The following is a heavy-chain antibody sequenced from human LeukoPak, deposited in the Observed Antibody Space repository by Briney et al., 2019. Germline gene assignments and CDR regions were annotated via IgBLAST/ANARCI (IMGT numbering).Heavy chain of an antibody. CDR1: GYTFTSYD. CDR2: MNPNSGNT. CDR3: ARTPPSSCGYSYGRFDP. Sequence: ASVKVSCKASGYTFTSYDINWVRQATGQGLEWMGWMNPNSGNTGYAQKFQGRVTMTRNTSISTAYMELSSLRSEDTAVYYCARTPPSSCGYSYGRFDPWGQGTLVTVSS. V-gene: IGHV1-8*01. J-gene: IGHJ5*02. D-gene: IGHD5-18*01.